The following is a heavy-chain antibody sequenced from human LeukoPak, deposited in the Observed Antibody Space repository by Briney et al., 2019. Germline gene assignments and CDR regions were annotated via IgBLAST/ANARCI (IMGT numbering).Heavy chain of an antibody. CDR1: GGSFSGYC. Sequence: SETLSLTCAVYGGSFSGYCWSWIRQPPGKGLEWIGEINHSGSTNYNPSLKSRVTISVDTSKNQFSLKLSSVTAADTAVYYCARVLRYFETHDAFDIWGQGTMVTVSS. CDR3: ARVLRYFETHDAFDI. D-gene: IGHD3-9*01. J-gene: IGHJ3*02. V-gene: IGHV4-34*01. CDR2: INHSGST.